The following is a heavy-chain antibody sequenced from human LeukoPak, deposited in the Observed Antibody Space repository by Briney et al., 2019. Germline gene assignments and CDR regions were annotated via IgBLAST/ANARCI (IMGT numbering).Heavy chain of an antibody. V-gene: IGHV3-23*01. D-gene: IGHD3-22*01. Sequence: GGSLRLSCAASGFTFSSYAMSWVRQAPGKGLEWVSAISGSGGGTYYADSVKGRFTISRDNSKNTLYLQMNSLRAEDTAVYYCAKASGSRFTYYYDSSGYYVDYWGQGTLVTVSS. CDR3: AKASGSRFTYYYDSSGYYVDY. J-gene: IGHJ4*02. CDR2: ISGSGGGT. CDR1: GFTFSSYA.